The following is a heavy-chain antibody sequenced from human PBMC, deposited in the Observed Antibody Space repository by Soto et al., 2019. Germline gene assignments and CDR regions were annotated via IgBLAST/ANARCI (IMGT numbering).Heavy chain of an antibody. CDR3: ARVPATLYYYDSSGYYYFDY. J-gene: IGHJ4*02. CDR2: IIPIFGTA. CDR1: GGTFSSYA. D-gene: IGHD3-22*01. Sequence: QVQLVQSGAEVKKPGSSVTVSCTASGGTFSSYAISWVRQAPGQGLEWMGGIIPIFGTANYAQKFQGRVTITADESTSTAYMELSSLRSEDTAVYYCARVPATLYYYDSSGYYYFDYWGQGTLVTVSS. V-gene: IGHV1-69*01.